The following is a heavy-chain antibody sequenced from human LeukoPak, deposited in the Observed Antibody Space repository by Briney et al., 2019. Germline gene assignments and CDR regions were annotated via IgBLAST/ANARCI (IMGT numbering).Heavy chain of an antibody. CDR2: ISGSGGST. Sequence: GGSLRLSCAVSGFTFSNYGMIWVRQAPGKGLEWVSGISGSGGSTYYADSVKGRFTISRDNSKNTLYLQMNSLRAEDTAVYYCARGVPSRNWGQGTLVTVSS. V-gene: IGHV3-23*01. CDR1: GFTFSNYG. D-gene: IGHD3-10*01. CDR3: ARGVPSRN. J-gene: IGHJ4*02.